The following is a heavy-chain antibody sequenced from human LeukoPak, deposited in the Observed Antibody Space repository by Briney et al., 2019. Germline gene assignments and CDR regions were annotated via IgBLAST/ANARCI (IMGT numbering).Heavy chain of an antibody. Sequence: SETLSLTCTVSSGSISSGNYYWSWVRQLPGKGLEWIGYFHYSGSTYYKPSLSSRVTISVDTSKNQFSLKLSSVTAADTAVYYCARHARDVGNYYFDYWGQGTLITVSS. CDR1: SGSISSGNYY. D-gene: IGHD3-10*02. CDR2: FHYSGST. J-gene: IGHJ4*02. V-gene: IGHV4-30-4*08. CDR3: ARHARDVGNYYFDY.